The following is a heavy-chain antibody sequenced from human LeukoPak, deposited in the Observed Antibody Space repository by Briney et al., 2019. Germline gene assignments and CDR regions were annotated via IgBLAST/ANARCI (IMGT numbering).Heavy chain of an antibody. CDR3: AKGNHDYGDYGGEGYFDY. Sequence: GGSLRLSCAASGFTFSSYAMSWVRQAPGKGLEWVSAISGSGGSTYYADSVKGRFTISRDNSKNTLYLQMNSLRAEDTALYYCAKGNHDYGDYGGEGYFDYWGQGTLVTVSS. CDR2: ISGSGGST. V-gene: IGHV3-23*01. CDR1: GFTFSSYA. J-gene: IGHJ4*02. D-gene: IGHD4-17*01.